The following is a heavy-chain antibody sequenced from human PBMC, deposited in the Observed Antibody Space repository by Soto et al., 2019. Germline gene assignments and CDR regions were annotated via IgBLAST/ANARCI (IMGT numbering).Heavy chain of an antibody. J-gene: IGHJ4*02. CDR2: IIPMFGTP. V-gene: IGHV1-69*13. D-gene: IGHD4-4*01. CDR1: GVTFNRQD. CDR3: ATSEGRDDYSFDY. Sequence: SVKVSCKASGVTFNRQDMRWVRQAPGQGLEWMGGIIPMFGTPHYAEKFQDRVTITAGESTGTAYLELSSLTSEDTAVYYCATSEGRDDYSFDYWGPGTLVTVSS.